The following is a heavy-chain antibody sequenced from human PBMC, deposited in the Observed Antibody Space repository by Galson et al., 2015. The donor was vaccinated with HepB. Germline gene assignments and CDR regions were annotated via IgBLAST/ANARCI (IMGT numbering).Heavy chain of an antibody. Sequence: SLRLSCAASGFTVSSNYMSWVRQAPGKGLEWVSAIYSGGSTHYAESAKGRFIISSDNSKNTLHLQLNSLRAEDTAVYYCARDFGANDVGDPVFACDMRGQRTMLTVSS. J-gene: IGHJ3*02. CDR1: GFTVSSNY. V-gene: IGHV3-53*01. D-gene: IGHD3-16*01. CDR2: IYSGGST. CDR3: ARDFGANDVGDPVFACDM.